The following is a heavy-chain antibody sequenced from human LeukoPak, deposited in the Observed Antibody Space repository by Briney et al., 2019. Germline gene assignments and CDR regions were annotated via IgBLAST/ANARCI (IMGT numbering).Heavy chain of an antibody. V-gene: IGHV3-21*01. CDR2: ISSSSSYI. CDR1: GFTFSSYS. D-gene: IGHD1-1*01. CDR3: ALDPTGTTRNWFDP. Sequence: AGGSLRLSCAASGFTFSSYSMNWVRQAPGKGLEWVSSISSSSSYIYYADSVKGRFTISRDNAKYSLYLQMNSLRAEDTAVYYCALDPTGTTRNWFDPWGQGTLVTVSS. J-gene: IGHJ5*02.